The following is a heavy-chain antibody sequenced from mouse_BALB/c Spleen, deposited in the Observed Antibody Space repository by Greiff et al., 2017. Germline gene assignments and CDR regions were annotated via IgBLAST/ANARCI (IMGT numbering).Heavy chain of an antibody. CDR2: LWSGGST. CDR1: GFSLTSYG. D-gene: IGHD2-4*01. CDR3: ARIRYDYDNAMDY. Sequence: VQGVESGPGLVQPSQSLSITCTVSGFSLTSYGVHWVRQSPGQGLEWLGVLWSGGSTDYNAAFISRLSISKDNSKSQVFFKMNSLQANDTAIYYCARIRYDYDNAMDYWGQGTSVTVSA. J-gene: IGHJ4*01. V-gene: IGHV2-2*02.